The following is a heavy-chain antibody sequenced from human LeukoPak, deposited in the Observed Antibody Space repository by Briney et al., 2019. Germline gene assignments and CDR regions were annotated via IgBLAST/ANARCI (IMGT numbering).Heavy chain of an antibody. Sequence: GGSLRLSCAASGFTFRSYSMNWVRQAPGKGLEWVSVIYSGAGTYYADSVKGRFTISRDSSKNTLYLQMNSLRAEDTAVYYCARDTSGPRYWGQGTLVTVSS. D-gene: IGHD1-26*01. V-gene: IGHV3-53*01. J-gene: IGHJ4*02. CDR3: ARDTSGPRY. CDR2: IYSGAGT. CDR1: GFTFRSYS.